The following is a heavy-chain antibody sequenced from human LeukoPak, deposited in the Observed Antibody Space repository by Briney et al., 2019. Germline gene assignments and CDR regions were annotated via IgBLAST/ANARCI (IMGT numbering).Heavy chain of an antibody. CDR1: GGTFSSYA. Sequence: SVTVSCKASGGTFSSYAISWVRQAPGQGLEWMGGIIPIFGTANYAQKFQGRVTITADESTSTAYMELSSLRSEDTAVYYCARDKGCGGDCYDYYYGMDVWGQGTTATVSS. V-gene: IGHV1-69*13. D-gene: IGHD2-21*02. CDR2: IIPIFGTA. CDR3: ARDKGCGGDCYDYYYGMDV. J-gene: IGHJ6*02.